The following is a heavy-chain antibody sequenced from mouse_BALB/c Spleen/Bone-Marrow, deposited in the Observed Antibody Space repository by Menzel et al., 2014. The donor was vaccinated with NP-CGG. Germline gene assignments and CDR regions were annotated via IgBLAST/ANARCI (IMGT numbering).Heavy chain of an antibody. V-gene: IGHV6-6*02. Sequence: VKLVESGGGLVQPGGSMKLSCVASGFTFSNYWMNWVRQSPEKGLEWVAEIRLKSNNYATHYAESVEGRFTISRDDSKSSAYLQMNNLRAEDTGIYYCTTGFAYWGQGTLVTVSA. CDR2: IRLKSNNYAT. CDR1: GFTFSNYW. J-gene: IGHJ3*01. CDR3: TTGFAY.